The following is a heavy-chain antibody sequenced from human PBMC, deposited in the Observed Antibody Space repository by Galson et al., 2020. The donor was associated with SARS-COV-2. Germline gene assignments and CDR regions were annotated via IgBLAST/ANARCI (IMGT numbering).Heavy chain of an antibody. J-gene: IGHJ3*02. V-gene: IGHV5-51*01. CDR3: ARPISSGWYEEDAFDI. CDR1: GYSFTSYW. CDR2: IYPGDSDT. Sequence: HGESLKISCKGSGYSFTSYWIGWVRQMPGKGLEWMGIIYPGDSDTRYSPSFQGQVTISADKSISTAYLQWSSLKASDTAMYYCARPISSGWYEEDAFDIWGQGTMVTVSS. D-gene: IGHD6-19*01.